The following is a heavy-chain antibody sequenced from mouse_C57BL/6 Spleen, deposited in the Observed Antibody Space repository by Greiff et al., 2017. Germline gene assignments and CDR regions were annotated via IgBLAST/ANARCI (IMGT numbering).Heavy chain of an antibody. D-gene: IGHD2-5*01. Sequence: VQLQQSGPELVKPGASVKMSCKASGYTFTDYNMHWVKQSHGKSLEWIGYINPNNGGTSYNQKFKGKATLTVNKSSSTAYMELRSLTSEDSAVYYCAPYSNYVYWYFDVWGTGTTVTVSS. J-gene: IGHJ1*03. CDR1: GYTFTDYN. CDR3: APYSNYVYWYFDV. V-gene: IGHV1-22*01. CDR2: INPNNGGT.